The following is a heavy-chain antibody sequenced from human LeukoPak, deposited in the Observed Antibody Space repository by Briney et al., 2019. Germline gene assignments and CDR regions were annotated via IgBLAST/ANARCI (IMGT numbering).Heavy chain of an antibody. J-gene: IGHJ4*02. CDR1: GYTFTSYG. V-gene: IGHV1-18*01. CDR3: AREGPVSRWELLRFDY. D-gene: IGHD1-26*01. Sequence: ASVKVSCKASGYTFTSYGISWVRQAPGQGLEWMGWISAHNGNTDYAQKLQGRVTMTTDTSTSTAYMELRSLRSDDTTVYYCAREGPVSRWELLRFDYWGQGTLVTVSS. CDR2: ISAHNGNT.